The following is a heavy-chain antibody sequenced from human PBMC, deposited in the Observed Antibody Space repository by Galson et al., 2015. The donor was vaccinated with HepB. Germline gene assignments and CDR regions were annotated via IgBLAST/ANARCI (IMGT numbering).Heavy chain of an antibody. CDR1: GGSISSGGYY. Sequence: TLSLTCTVSGGSISSGGYYWSWIRQHPGKGLEWIGYIYYSGSTYYNPSLKSRVTISVDTSKNQFSLKLSSVTAADTAVYYCAVGYCTNGVCPFDYWGQGTLVTVSS. CDR3: AVGYCTNGVCPFDY. J-gene: IGHJ4*02. D-gene: IGHD2-8*01. V-gene: IGHV4-31*03. CDR2: IYYSGST.